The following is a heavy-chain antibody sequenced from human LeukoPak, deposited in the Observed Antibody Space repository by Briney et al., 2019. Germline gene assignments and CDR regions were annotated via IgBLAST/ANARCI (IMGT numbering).Heavy chain of an antibody. V-gene: IGHV3-48*01. CDR1: GFTFSSYS. Sequence: GGSLRLSCAASGFTFSSYSMNWVREAPGKGLEWVSYISTSSSTIYYADSVKGRFTISRGNVKNSLYLQMNSLGAEDTAVYYCARDRATVNLGYCSSTSCYMGDYWGQGTLVTVSS. J-gene: IGHJ4*02. CDR2: ISTSSSTI. CDR3: ARDRATVNLGYCSSTSCYMGDY. D-gene: IGHD2-2*02.